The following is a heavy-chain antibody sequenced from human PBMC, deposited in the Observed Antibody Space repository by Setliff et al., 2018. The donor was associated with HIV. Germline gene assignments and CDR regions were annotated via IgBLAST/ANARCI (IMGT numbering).Heavy chain of an antibody. CDR1: GYSISSGYY. Sequence: PSETLSLTCAVSGYSISSGYYWGWIRQPPGKGLEWIGSIYHSGSTYYNPSLKSRVTISVDTSKNKFSLKLSSVTAADTAVYYWARQRSNFARKGYWYFDLWGRGTLVTVSS. CDR2: IYHSGST. D-gene: IGHD6-25*01. V-gene: IGHV4-38-2*01. J-gene: IGHJ2*01. CDR3: ARQRSNFARKGYWYFDL.